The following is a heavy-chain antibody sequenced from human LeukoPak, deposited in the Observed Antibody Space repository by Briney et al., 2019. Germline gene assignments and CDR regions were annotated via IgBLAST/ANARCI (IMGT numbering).Heavy chain of an antibody. J-gene: IGHJ3*02. V-gene: IGHV3-11*01. CDR2: ISSSGSTI. Sequence: GGSLRLSCAASGFTFSDYYMSWIRQAPGKGLEWVSYISSSGSTIYYADSVKGRFTISRDNAKNSLYLQMNSLRAEDTAVYYCARDQSRTYYYDSSGFDAFDIWGQGTMVTVSS. CDR3: ARDQSRTYYYDSSGFDAFDI. CDR1: GFTFSDYY. D-gene: IGHD3-22*01.